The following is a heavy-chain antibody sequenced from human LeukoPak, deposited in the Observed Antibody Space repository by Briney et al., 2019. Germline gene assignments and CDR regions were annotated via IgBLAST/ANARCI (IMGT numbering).Heavy chain of an antibody. CDR2: IYYSGST. J-gene: IGHJ4*02. D-gene: IGHD2-2*01. CDR3: ARTGGNCSSTSCYLDY. V-gene: IGHV4-59*12. Sequence: NPSETLSLTCTVSGGSISSYYWSWIRQPPGKGLEWIGYIYYSGSTNYNPSLKSRVTISVDTSKNQFSLKLSSVTAADTAVYYCARTGGNCSSTSCYLDYWGQGTLVTVSS. CDR1: GGSISSYY.